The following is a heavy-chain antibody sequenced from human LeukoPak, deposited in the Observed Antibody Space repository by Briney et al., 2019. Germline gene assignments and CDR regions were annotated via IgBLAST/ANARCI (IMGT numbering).Heavy chain of an antibody. J-gene: IGHJ5*02. D-gene: IGHD2-21*02. V-gene: IGHV1-46*01. CDR3: ARGVRRDFCGGDCYSWFDP. CDR1: GYTFTSYY. Sequence: ASVKVSCKASGYTFTSYYMHWVRQAPGQGLEWMGIINPSGGSTSYAQKFQGRVTMTRDTSTSTVYMELSSLRSEDTAVYYCARGVRRDFCGGDCYSWFDPWGQGTLVTVSS. CDR2: INPSGGST.